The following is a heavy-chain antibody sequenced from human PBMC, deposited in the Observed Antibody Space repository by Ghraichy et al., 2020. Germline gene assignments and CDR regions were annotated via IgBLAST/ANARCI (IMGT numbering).Heavy chain of an antibody. CDR1: GFTFSSSA. D-gene: IGHD6-13*01. CDR2: ISGSGGST. CDR3: AKMGVAAAGSGRVY. Sequence: GESLNISCAASGFTFSSSAMSWVRQAPGKGLEWVSAISGSGGSTYYADSVKGRFTISRDNSKNTLYLQMNSLRAEDTAVYYCAKMGVAAAGSGRVYWGQGTLVTVSS. V-gene: IGHV3-23*01. J-gene: IGHJ4*02.